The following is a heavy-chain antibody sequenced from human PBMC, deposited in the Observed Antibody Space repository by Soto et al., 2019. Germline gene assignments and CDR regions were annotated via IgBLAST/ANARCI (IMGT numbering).Heavy chain of an antibody. Sequence: ASETLSLTCAVSGGSISSSNWWSWVRQPPGKGLEWIGTIYHSGNTYYNPTLKSRVAISVDMSKNQFSLRLNSVTAADTAVYYCARHEWLQLWLVTEYWGQGALVTVSS. CDR1: GGSISSSNW. D-gene: IGHD5-18*01. CDR3: ARHEWLQLWLVTEY. V-gene: IGHV4-4*02. CDR2: IYHSGNT. J-gene: IGHJ4*02.